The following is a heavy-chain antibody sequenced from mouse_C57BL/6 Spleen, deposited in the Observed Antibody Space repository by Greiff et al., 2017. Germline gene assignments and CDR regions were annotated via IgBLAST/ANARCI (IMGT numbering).Heavy chain of an antibody. CDR1: GFSLTSYG. V-gene: IGHV2-5*01. CDR3: ATSYYSNYDVTFFDY. CDR2: IWRGGST. Sequence: VKLMESGPGLVQPSQSLSITCTVSGFSLTSYGVHWVRQSPGKGLEWLGVIWRGGSTDYNAAFMSRLSITKDNSKSQVFFKMNSLQADDTAIYYCATSYYSNYDVTFFDYWGQGTTLTVSS. J-gene: IGHJ2*01. D-gene: IGHD2-5*01.